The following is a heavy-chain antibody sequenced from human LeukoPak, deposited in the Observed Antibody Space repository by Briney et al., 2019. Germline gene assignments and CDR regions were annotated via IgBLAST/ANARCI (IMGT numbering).Heavy chain of an antibody. D-gene: IGHD6-13*01. CDR1: GLTLSSFA. Sequence: GGSLRLSCAASGLTLSSFAMSWVRQAPGKGLEWVSAISARGDNSSYADSVKGRFTISRDNSKNTVYLKTNSLRAEDTAVYYCAKGHYSRLFYYMDAWGKGTTVTVSS. J-gene: IGHJ6*03. CDR2: ISARGDNS. V-gene: IGHV3-23*01. CDR3: AKGHYSRLFYYMDA.